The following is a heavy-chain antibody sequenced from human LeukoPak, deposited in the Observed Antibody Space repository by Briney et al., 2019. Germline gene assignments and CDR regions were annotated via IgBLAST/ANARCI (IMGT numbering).Heavy chain of an antibody. CDR3: VKDGGIYPAWYFGY. Sequence: GGSLRLSCAASGFPFSTYAMTWVRQAPGKGLEWISTLSDIGSMIYYADSVKGRFTISRDNSKNTVYLQMNSLRADDTAVYYCVKDGGIYPAWYFGYWGQGTLVTVSS. CDR2: LSDIGSMI. V-gene: IGHV3-23*01. J-gene: IGHJ4*02. D-gene: IGHD1-26*01. CDR1: GFPFSTYA.